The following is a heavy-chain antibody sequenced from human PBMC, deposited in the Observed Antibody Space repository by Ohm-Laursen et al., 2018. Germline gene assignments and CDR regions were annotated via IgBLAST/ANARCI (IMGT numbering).Heavy chain of an antibody. J-gene: IGHJ4*02. CDR2: IDKDGTET. D-gene: IGHD5-24*01. CDR1: GFTFSSYS. Sequence: SLRLSCAAPGFTFSSYSMSWVRQAPGKGLEWVASIDKDGTETYNVDSVKGRYSISKDSAKNSVNLQMNSLRAEDTAVYYCARWRWLQSELDFWGQGTLVTVSS. CDR3: ARWRWLQSELDF. V-gene: IGHV3-7*01.